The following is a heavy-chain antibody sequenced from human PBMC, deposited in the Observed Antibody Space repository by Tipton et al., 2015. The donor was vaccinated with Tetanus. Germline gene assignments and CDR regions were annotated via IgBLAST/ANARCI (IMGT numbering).Heavy chain of an antibody. J-gene: IGHJ4*02. Sequence: SLRLSCAASGFIFSSYGIHWVRQAPGKGLEWVAVSWYDGTDKYYADSVKDRFTISRDNSKNLLYLQMNSLRAEDTAVYYCAREADCSGGSCFSGDFDNWGQGTQVTVSS. CDR1: GFIFSSYG. D-gene: IGHD2-15*01. V-gene: IGHV3-33*01. CDR2: SWYDGTDK. CDR3: AREADCSGGSCFSGDFDN.